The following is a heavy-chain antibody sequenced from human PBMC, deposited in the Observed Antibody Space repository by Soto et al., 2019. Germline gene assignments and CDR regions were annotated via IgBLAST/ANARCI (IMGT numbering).Heavy chain of an antibody. J-gene: IGHJ6*02. CDR2: IIPMFGTP. CDR3: AGSVVAVIAFGYQYYGMDA. V-gene: IGHV1-69*01. Sequence: QVQLLQSGAEVKRSGTSVKVSCKAAAGTFRSYAMSWVRQAPGQGLEWMGGIIPMFGTPNYAQNFKGRLTITADESRRTAYMELSNLRSEDTAVYYCAGSVVAVIAFGYQYYGMDAWGQGNTGSVS. D-gene: IGHD2-21*01. CDR1: AGTFRSYA.